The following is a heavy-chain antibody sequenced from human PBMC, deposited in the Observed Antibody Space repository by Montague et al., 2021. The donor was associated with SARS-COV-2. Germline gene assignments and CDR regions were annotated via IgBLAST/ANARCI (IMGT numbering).Heavy chain of an antibody. Sequence: SETLSLTCTVSGYSISSGYYWGWIRQPPGQGLEWIGSIYHSGSTXXNPSLKSRVTISVDTSKNQFSLKLSSVTAADTAVYYCARSQDCSTTSCHFDYWGQGTLVTVSS. J-gene: IGHJ4*02. V-gene: IGHV4-38-2*02. CDR2: IYHSGST. CDR3: ARSQDCSTTSCHFDY. CDR1: GYSISSGYY. D-gene: IGHD2-2*01.